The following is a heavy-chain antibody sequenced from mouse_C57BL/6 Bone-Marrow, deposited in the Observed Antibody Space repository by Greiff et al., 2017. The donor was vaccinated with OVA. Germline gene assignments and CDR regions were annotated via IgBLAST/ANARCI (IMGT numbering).Heavy chain of an antibody. D-gene: IGHD2-1*01. Sequence: EVNVVESGGGLVKPGGSLKLSCAASGFTFSSYAMSWVRQTPEKRLEWVATISDGGSYTYYPDNVKGRFTISRDNAKNNLYLQMSHLKSEDTAMYYCARDRGNYCFDYWGQGTTLTVSS. V-gene: IGHV5-4*01. CDR2: ISDGGSYT. CDR3: ARDRGNYCFDY. J-gene: IGHJ2*01. CDR1: GFTFSSYA.